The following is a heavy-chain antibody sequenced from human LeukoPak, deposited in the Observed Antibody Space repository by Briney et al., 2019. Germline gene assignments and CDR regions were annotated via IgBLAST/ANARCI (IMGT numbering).Heavy chain of an antibody. Sequence: ASVKVSCKASGYSFSGYFMHWVRQAPGQGLEWMGWINPNSGATNYAQQFQGRVTMTRDTSISTAYMELSRLTSDDTAVYYCASLAWDLRPPDYWGQGTLVSVSS. CDR2: INPNSGAT. D-gene: IGHD1-26*01. V-gene: IGHV1-2*02. CDR3: ASLAWDLRPPDY. CDR1: GYSFSGYF. J-gene: IGHJ4*02.